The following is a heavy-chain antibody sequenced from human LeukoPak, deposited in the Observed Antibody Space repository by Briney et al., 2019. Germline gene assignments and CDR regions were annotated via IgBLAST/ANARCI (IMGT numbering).Heavy chain of an antibody. CDR3: AREATIKGYYFDY. CDR1: GYTFTGYY. V-gene: IGHV1-2*02. Sequence: ASVKVSCKASGYTFTGYYMHWVRQAPGQGLEWMGWINPNSGGTNYAQKFQGRVTMTRDTSISTAYMELSRLSSDDTAVYYCAREATIKGYYFDYWGQGTLVTVSS. CDR2: INPNSGGT. D-gene: IGHD5-12*01. J-gene: IGHJ4*02.